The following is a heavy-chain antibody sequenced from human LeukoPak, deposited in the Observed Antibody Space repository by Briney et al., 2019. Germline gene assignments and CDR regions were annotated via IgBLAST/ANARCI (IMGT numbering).Heavy chain of an antibody. J-gene: IGHJ4*02. D-gene: IGHD3-22*01. CDR3: ARRKIDYDSSGYFQTSFDY. V-gene: IGHV4-59*12. CDR2: IYYSGST. Sequence: PSETLSLTCTVSGGSISSYYWSWIRQPPGKGLEWIGYIYYSGSTNYNPSLKSRVTISVDTSKNQFSLKLSSVTAADTAVYYCARRKIDYDSSGYFQTSFDYWGQGTLVTVSS. CDR1: GGSISSYY.